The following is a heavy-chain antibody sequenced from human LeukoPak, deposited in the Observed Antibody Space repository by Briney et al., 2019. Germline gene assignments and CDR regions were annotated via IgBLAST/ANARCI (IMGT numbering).Heavy chain of an antibody. V-gene: IGHV1-18*01. CDR2: ISAYNGNT. D-gene: IGHD3-22*01. J-gene: IGHJ6*02. Sequence: ASVKVSCKASGYTFTSYGISWVRQAPGQGLEWMGWISAYNGNTNYAQKLQGRVTMTTDTSTSTAYMELRSLRSDDTAVYYCARACHDSSGYYYPHYGMDVWGQGTTVTVSS. CDR1: GYTFTSYG. CDR3: ARACHDSSGYYYPHYGMDV.